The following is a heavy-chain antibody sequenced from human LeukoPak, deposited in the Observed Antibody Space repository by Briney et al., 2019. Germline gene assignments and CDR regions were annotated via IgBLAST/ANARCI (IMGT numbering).Heavy chain of an antibody. CDR1: GYTFTSYG. D-gene: IGHD2-15*01. J-gene: IGHJ6*04. V-gene: IGHV1-18*04. CDR3: ARDLVSWYSPLLSYGMDV. CDR2: ISAYNGNT. Sequence: ASVKVSCKASGYTFTSYGISWVRQAPGQGLEWMGWISAYNGNTNYAQKLQGRVTMTTDTSTSTAYMELRSLRSDDTAVYYCARDLVSWYSPLLSYGMDVWGKGTTVTVSS.